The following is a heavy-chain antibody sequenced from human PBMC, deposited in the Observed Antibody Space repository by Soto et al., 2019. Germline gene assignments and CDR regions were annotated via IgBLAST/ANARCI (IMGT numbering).Heavy chain of an antibody. V-gene: IGHV3-30*18. CDR1: GFTFSSYG. CDR3: AKDPGRITIFGVVSYYFDY. Sequence: GGSLRLSCAASGFTFSSYGMHWVRQAPGKGLEWVAVISYDGSNKYYADSVKGRFTISRDNSKNTLYLQMNSLRAEDTAVYYCAKDPGRITIFGVVSYYFDYWGQGTLATVSS. D-gene: IGHD3-3*01. CDR2: ISYDGSNK. J-gene: IGHJ4*02.